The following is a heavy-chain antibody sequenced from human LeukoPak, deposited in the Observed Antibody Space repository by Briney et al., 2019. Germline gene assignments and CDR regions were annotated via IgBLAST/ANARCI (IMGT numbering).Heavy chain of an antibody. CDR2: IYYSGST. CDR3: ARVSYDILTGYYDSFDY. V-gene: IGHV4-59*01. D-gene: IGHD3-9*01. Sequence: PSETLSLTCTVSGGSISSYYWSWIRQPPGKGLEWIGYIYYSGSTNYNPSLKGRVTISVDTSKNQFSLKLSSVTAADTAVYYCARVSYDILTGYYDSFDYWGQGTLVTVSS. J-gene: IGHJ4*02. CDR1: GGSISSYY.